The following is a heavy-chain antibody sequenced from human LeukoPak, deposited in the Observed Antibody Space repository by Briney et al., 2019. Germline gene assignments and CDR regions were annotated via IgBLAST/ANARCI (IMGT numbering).Heavy chain of an antibody. D-gene: IGHD6-13*01. V-gene: IGHV4-39*07. CDR3: ARAYSSSWYLNWFDP. CDR2: IYYGGST. J-gene: IGHJ5*02. CDR1: GGSISSNSYY. Sequence: SETLSLTCTVSGGSISSNSYYWGWLRQPPGKGLEWIGSIYYGGSTYYNPSVKSRVTISVDTSKNQFSLKLSSVTAADAAVYYCARAYSSSWYLNWFDPWGQGTLVTVSS.